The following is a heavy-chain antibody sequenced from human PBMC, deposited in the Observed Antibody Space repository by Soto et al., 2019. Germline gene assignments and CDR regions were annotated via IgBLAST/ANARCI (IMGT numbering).Heavy chain of an antibody. CDR2: IIPPFGTA. CDR3: ASNYGDYRYYYGMDV. D-gene: IGHD4-17*01. J-gene: IGHJ6*02. Sequence: QVQLVQSGAEVKKPGSSVKVSCKASGGTFSSYAISWVRQAPGQGLEWMAGIIPPFGTAAYAQKFQGRVTMTADDSTSTAYMELSSLRSEATAVYYCASNYGDYRYYYGMDVWGQGTTVTVSS. CDR1: GGTFSSYA. V-gene: IGHV1-69*12.